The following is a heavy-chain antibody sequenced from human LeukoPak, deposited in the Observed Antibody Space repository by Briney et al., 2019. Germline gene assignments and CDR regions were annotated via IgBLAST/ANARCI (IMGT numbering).Heavy chain of an antibody. CDR2: IRGSGSAI. CDR3: ARDGGVNTRDAFDT. D-gene: IGHD4-17*01. J-gene: IGHJ3*02. V-gene: IGHV3-11*04. CDR1: GFTFSDYY. Sequence: GGSLRLSCAASGFTFSDYYMCWVRQAPGKGLEWVSYIRGSGSAIKYADSVKGRFTISRDNAKNSLYLQMNSLRAEDTAVYYCARDGGVNTRDAFDTWGQGTMVTVSS.